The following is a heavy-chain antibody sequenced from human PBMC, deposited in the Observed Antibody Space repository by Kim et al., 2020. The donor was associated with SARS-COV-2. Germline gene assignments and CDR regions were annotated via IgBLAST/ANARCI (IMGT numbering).Heavy chain of an antibody. CDR1: GFTFSSYA. D-gene: IGHD1-7*01. CDR3: AKDAFIRGTGNTHFDY. V-gene: IGHV3-23*01. CDR2: VSDNDGST. Sequence: GGSLRLSCAASGFTFSSYAMSWVRQAPGRGLEWVSSVSDNDGSTYYADSVKGRFTISRDHSKNTLYLQMSSLRAADTAVYYCAKDAFIRGTGNTHFDYWG. J-gene: IGHJ5*01.